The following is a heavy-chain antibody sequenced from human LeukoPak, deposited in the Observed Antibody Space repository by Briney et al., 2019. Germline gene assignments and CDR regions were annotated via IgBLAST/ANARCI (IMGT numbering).Heavy chain of an antibody. CDR3: ARGGPGDYDSSGYYSYFQH. V-gene: IGHV3-23*01. CDR1: GFTFNTYA. Sequence: GGSLRLSCAASGFTFNTYAMSWVRQAPGKGLEWVSGISASGGSTYYADSVKGRFTISRDNAKNSLYLQMNSLRAEDTAVYYCARGGPGDYDSSGYYSYFQHWGQGTLVTVSS. D-gene: IGHD3-22*01. J-gene: IGHJ1*01. CDR2: ISASGGST.